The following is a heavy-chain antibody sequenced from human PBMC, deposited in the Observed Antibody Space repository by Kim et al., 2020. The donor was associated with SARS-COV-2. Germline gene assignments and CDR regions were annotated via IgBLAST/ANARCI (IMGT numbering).Heavy chain of an antibody. Sequence: SETLSLTCTVSGGSISSSSYYWGWIRQPPGKGLEWIGSIYYSGSTYYNPSLKSRVTISVDTSKNQFSLKLSSVTAADTAVYYCASTNHEYSSVALYYYGMDVWGQGTTVTVSS. CDR3: ASTNHEYSSVALYYYGMDV. J-gene: IGHJ6*02. CDR1: GGSISSSSYY. CDR2: IYYSGST. V-gene: IGHV4-39*01. D-gene: IGHD6-6*01.